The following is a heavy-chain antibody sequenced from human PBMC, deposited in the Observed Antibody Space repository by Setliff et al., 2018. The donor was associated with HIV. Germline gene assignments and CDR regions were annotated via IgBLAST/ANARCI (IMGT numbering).Heavy chain of an antibody. CDR3: AGIRGGDAFDI. CDR1: GGTFSSYA. J-gene: IGHJ3*02. V-gene: IGHV1-69*10. CDR2: IIPILGIA. D-gene: IGHD3-10*01. Sequence: SVKVSCKASGGTFSSYAISWVRQAPGQGLEWMGGIIPILGIATYAQKFQGRVTMTRDTSTSTVFMDLSSLRSEDTAVYYCAGIRGGDAFDIWGQGTMVTVSS.